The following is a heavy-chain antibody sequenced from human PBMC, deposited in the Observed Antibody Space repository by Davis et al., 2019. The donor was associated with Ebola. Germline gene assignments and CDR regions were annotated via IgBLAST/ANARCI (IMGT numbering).Heavy chain of an antibody. CDR1: GYTFTGYY. V-gene: IGHV1-2*04. CDR2: INPNSGGT. CDR3: ARDGGMVQGVIIGSPYYYYGMDV. J-gene: IGHJ6*02. Sequence: ASVTVSCKASGYTFTGYYMHWLRQAPGQGLEWMGWINPNSGGTNYAQKFQGWVTMTRDTSISTAYMELSRLRSDDTAVYYCARDGGMVQGVIIGSPYYYYGMDVWGQGTTVTVSS. D-gene: IGHD3-10*01.